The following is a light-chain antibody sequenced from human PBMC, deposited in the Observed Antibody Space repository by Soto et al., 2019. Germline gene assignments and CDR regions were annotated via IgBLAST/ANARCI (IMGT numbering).Light chain of an antibody. V-gene: IGLV2-14*01. Sequence: QSVLTQPASVSGSPGQSITISCTGTSSEVGGYNYVSWYQQQSGKAPKLMIYDVSNRPSGVSNRFSGSKSGNTASLTISGLQAEDEADYYCSSYSRTSYTSSSTLVFGAGTKVTVL. CDR1: SSEVGGYNY. CDR2: DVS. CDR3: SSYSRTSYTSSSTLV. J-gene: IGLJ1*01.